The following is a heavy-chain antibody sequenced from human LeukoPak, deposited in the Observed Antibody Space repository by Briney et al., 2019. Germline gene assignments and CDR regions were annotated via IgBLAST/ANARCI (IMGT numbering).Heavy chain of an antibody. V-gene: IGHV4-4*07. CDR1: GGSISSFY. CDR2: IYTSGST. CDR3: ARVTGYMIEDYFDY. Sequence: SETLSLTCTVSGGSISSFYWSWIRQPAGKGLEWIGRIYTSGSTNYNPSLNSRVTMSVDTSKNQFSLKLRSVTAADTAVYYCARVTGYMIEDYFDYWGQGTLVTVSS. D-gene: IGHD3-22*01. J-gene: IGHJ4*02.